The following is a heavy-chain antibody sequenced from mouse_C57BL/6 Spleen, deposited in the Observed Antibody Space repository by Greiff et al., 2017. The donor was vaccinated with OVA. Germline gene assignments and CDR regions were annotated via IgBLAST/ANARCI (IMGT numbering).Heavy chain of an antibody. Sequence: DVKLVESGGGLVQPGGSLSLSCAASGFTFTDYYMSWVRQPPGKALEWLGFIRNKANGYTTEYSASVKGRFTISRDNSKSIRYLQMKALRAEDSATYYCARYAGPLAYWGQGTLVTVSA. CDR1: GFTFTDYY. CDR2: IRNKANGYTT. V-gene: IGHV7-3*01. CDR3: ARYAGPLAY. J-gene: IGHJ3*01.